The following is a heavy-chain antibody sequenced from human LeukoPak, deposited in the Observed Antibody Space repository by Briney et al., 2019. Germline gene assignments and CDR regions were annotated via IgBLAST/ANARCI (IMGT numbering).Heavy chain of an antibody. V-gene: IGHV3-48*01. CDR3: AREGRGYKVAKFDY. CDR1: GFTFSSYS. CDR2: ISTSSTTI. D-gene: IGHD3-22*01. J-gene: IGHJ4*02. Sequence: GGSLRLSCAASGFTFSSYSMNWVRQAPGKGLEWLSYISTSSTTISYAASVKSRFTISRDNYKNTLYLQMNSLSAEDTAVYYCAREGRGYKVAKFDYGGQGTLVTVSA.